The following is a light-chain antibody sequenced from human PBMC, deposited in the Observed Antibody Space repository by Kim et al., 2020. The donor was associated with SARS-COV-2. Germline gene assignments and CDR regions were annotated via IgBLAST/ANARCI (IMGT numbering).Light chain of an antibody. CDR2: AAS. CDR1: QGVGTW. CDR3: QQANNFPYT. J-gene: IGKJ2*01. V-gene: IGKV1-12*02. Sequence: SASVGDSVTISCRASQGVGTWLAWYQQRPGKAPKLLIYAASNLQSGVPSRFSGSGSGTNFTLTISSLRPEDFATYYCQQANNFPYTFGRGTKLEI.